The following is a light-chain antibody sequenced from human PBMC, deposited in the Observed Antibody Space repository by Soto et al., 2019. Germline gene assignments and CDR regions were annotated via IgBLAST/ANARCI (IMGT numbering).Light chain of an antibody. CDR1: QSVSSSY. Sequence: EIVLTQSPGTLSLSPGERATLSCRASQSVSSSYLAWYQQKPGQAPRLLIYGASSRATGIPDRFSGSGSGTDFTLTISRLEPEDFAVYYCHQYCSSPSYTFGQGTKLEIK. J-gene: IGKJ2*01. CDR3: HQYCSSPSYT. V-gene: IGKV3-20*01. CDR2: GAS.